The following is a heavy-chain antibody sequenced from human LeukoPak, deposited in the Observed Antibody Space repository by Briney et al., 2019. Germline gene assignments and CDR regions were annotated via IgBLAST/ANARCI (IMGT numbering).Heavy chain of an antibody. Sequence: ASVKVSCKASGYTFPNYGISWVRQAPGQGLEWMGWISTYNGDTNYAQKLQGRVTMTTDTSTNTAYMELRSLRSDDTAVYYCARASGSYWWFDSWGQGTLVTVSS. CDR3: ARASGSYWWFDS. J-gene: IGHJ5*01. CDR1: GYTFPNYG. CDR2: ISTYNGDT. D-gene: IGHD1-26*01. V-gene: IGHV1-18*01.